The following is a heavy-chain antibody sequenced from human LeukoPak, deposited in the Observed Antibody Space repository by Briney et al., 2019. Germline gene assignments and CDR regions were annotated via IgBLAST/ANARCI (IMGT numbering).Heavy chain of an antibody. D-gene: IGHD5-12*01. Sequence: PGGSLRLSCAASGFTFSSYAMHWVRQALGKGLEWVAVISFDGRNNYYADSVKGRFTISRDNSKNTLCLQMNSLRPEDTAVYYCAKSRGVATIPEDYWGQGTLVAVSS. CDR2: ISFDGRNN. J-gene: IGHJ4*02. V-gene: IGHV3-30*18. CDR3: AKSRGVATIPEDY. CDR1: GFTFSSYA.